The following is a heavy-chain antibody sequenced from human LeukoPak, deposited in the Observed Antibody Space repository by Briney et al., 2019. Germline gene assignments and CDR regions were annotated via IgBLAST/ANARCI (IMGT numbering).Heavy chain of an antibody. Sequence: SETLSLTCTVSGGSISSCYWSWIRQPPGKGLEWIGYIYYSGSTNYNPSLKSRVTISVDTSKNQFSLKLSSVTAADTAVYYCARLRSANYDYVWGSYRPNPNFDYWGQGTLVTVSS. D-gene: IGHD3-16*02. CDR3: ARLRSANYDYVWGSYRPNPNFDY. CDR2: IYYSGST. J-gene: IGHJ4*02. V-gene: IGHV4-59*08. CDR1: GGSISSCY.